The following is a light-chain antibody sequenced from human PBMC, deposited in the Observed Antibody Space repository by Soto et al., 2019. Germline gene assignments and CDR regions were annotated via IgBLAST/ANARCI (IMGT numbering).Light chain of an antibody. Sequence: ETVMTQSPATLSVSPGERATLSCRASQSVNSNLAWYQQKLGQAPRVLIFGASTRATGIPARFSGSGSGTEFSLTSNSLQSEDFAVYYCQEYNTWPLTFGQGTKVEIK. J-gene: IGKJ1*01. CDR1: QSVNSN. CDR2: GAS. CDR3: QEYNTWPLT. V-gene: IGKV3-15*01.